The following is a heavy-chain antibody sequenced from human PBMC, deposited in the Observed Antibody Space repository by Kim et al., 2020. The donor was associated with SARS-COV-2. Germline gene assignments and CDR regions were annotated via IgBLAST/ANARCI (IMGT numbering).Heavy chain of an antibody. D-gene: IGHD3-9*01. CDR1: GFTFSSYW. CDR2: IKQDGTQQ. J-gene: IGHJ1*01. V-gene: IGHV3-7*03. Sequence: GGSLRLSCAASGFTFSSYWMTWVRQAPGKGLEWVANIKQDGTQQYYVDSVRGRFTVSRDGANMYLQMNSLRAEDTAVYYCARTLTGTTESFEYWGRGTLVTVSS. CDR3: ARTLTGTTESFEY.